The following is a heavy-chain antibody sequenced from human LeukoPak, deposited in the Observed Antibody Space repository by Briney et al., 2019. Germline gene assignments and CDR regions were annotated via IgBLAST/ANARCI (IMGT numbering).Heavy chain of an antibody. V-gene: IGHV3-48*03. CDR1: GFTFSSYE. CDR2: ISSSGSNI. Sequence: GGSLRLSCAASGFTFSSYEMSWVRQAPGMGLEWVSYISSSGSNIYYADSVKGRFTISRDNAKNSLYLQMNSLRAEDTAVYYCAREAGQRAYYYYYYMDVWGKGTTVTVSS. CDR3: AREAGQRAYYYYYYMDV. J-gene: IGHJ6*03.